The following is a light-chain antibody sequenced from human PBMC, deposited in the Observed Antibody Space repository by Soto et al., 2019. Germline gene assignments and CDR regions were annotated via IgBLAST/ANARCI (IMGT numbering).Light chain of an antibody. J-gene: IGLJ1*01. CDR3: AAWDDSLNGPV. CDR1: SSNIGSNT. V-gene: IGLV1-44*01. CDR2: SNN. Sequence: QSVLTQPPSASGTPGQGVTISCSGSSSNIGSNTVNWYQQLPGTAPKLLIYSNNRRPSGVPDRFSGSRSGTSASLAISGLQSEDEADYYCAAWDDSLNGPVFGTGTKVTV.